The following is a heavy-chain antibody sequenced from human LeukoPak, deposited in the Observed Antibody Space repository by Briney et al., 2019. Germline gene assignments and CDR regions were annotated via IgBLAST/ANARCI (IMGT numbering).Heavy chain of an antibody. D-gene: IGHD3-10*01. CDR2: ISSSGSTI. Sequence: GGSLRLSCAASGFTFSSYEMNWVRQASGKGLEGVSYISSSGSTIYYADSVKGRFTISRDNAKNSLYLQMNSLRAEDTAVYYCATYLGITMVRGVPHDYWGQGTLVTVSS. CDR1: GFTFSSYE. V-gene: IGHV3-48*03. J-gene: IGHJ4*02. CDR3: ATYLGITMVRGVPHDY.